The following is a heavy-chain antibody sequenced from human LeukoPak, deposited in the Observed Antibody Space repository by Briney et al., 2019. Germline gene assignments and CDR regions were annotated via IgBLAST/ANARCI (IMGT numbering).Heavy chain of an antibody. J-gene: IGHJ5*02. D-gene: IGHD2-2*01. Sequence: PGGSLRLSCAASGFTFSSYGMHWVRQAPGKGLEWVAVLSYDGSNKYYADSVKGRFTISRDNSKNTLYPQMNSLRAEDTAVYYCAKDYLGYCSSTSCPLWFDPWGQGTLVTVSS. CDR3: AKDYLGYCSSTSCPLWFDP. CDR1: GFTFSSYG. V-gene: IGHV3-30*18. CDR2: LSYDGSNK.